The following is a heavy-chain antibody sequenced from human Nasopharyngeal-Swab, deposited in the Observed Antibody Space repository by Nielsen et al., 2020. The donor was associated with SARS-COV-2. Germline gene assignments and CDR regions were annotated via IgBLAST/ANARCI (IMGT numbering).Heavy chain of an antibody. D-gene: IGHD3-22*01. CDR2: ISGSGGST. J-gene: IGHJ6*02. CDR3: AKDSYDSSGYSYYYGMDV. Sequence: GESLKISCAASGFTFSSYAMSWVRQDPGKGLEWVSAISGSGGSTYYADSVKGRFTISRDNSKNTLYLQMNSLRAEDTAVYYCAKDSYDSSGYSYYYGMDVWGQGTTVTVSS. V-gene: IGHV3-23*01. CDR1: GFTFSSYA.